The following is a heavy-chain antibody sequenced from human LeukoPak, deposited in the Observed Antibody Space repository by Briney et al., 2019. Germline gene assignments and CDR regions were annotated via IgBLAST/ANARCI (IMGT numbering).Heavy chain of an antibody. D-gene: IGHD2-2*01. CDR1: GFTFSSYT. Sequence: GGSLRLSCAASGFTFSSYTMNWVRQAPGKGPEWVSSITSSSSYIYYADSVKGRFTISRDNSRNTLYLQMNSLRAEDTAVYYCARSDIVVVPAAEWAFDIWGQGTMVTVSS. V-gene: IGHV3-21*01. CDR3: ARSDIVVVPAAEWAFDI. J-gene: IGHJ3*02. CDR2: ITSSSSYI.